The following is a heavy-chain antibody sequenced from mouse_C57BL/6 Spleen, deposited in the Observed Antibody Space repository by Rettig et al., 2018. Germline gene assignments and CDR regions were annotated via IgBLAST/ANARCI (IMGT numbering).Heavy chain of an antibody. V-gene: IGHV2-6*01. CDR2: IWGVAST. J-gene: IGHJ3*01. D-gene: IGHD2-3*01. Sequence: WVRQSPGKGLEWLGVIWGVASTNSNSALKSRLSISKDNSKSQVFLKMNSLQTDDTAMYYCASVYDGYAFAYWGQGTLVTVSA. CDR3: ASVYDGYAFAY.